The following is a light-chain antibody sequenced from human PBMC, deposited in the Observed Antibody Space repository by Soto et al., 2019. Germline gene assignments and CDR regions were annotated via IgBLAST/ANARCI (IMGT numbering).Light chain of an antibody. CDR2: AAS. Sequence: DIQLTQSPSFLSASVGDRVTITCRASQVITSHVAWYQQKPGKAPKLLIDAASTLESGVPSRFSGSGPGTEFTLTISSLQPEDFATYYCQQLFSYPITFGGGTKVETK. CDR1: QVITSH. J-gene: IGKJ4*01. CDR3: QQLFSYPIT. V-gene: IGKV1-9*01.